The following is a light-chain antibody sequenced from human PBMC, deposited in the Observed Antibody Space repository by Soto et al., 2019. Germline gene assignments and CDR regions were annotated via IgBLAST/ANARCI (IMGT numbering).Light chain of an antibody. J-gene: IGLJ2*01. CDR3: AAWDDSLSGPV. CDR2: RND. Sequence: QSVLTQPPSASGTPGQRVTISCSGSSSNIGNNYIYWYQQVPGTAPKLLISRNDERPSGVPDRFSGSKSGTSGSLAISGLRSEDEADYYCAAWDDSLSGPVVGGGTKLTVL. CDR1: SSNIGNNY. V-gene: IGLV1-47*01.